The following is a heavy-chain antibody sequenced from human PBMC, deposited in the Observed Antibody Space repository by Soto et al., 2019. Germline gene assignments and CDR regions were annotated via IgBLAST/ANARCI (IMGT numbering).Heavy chain of an antibody. CDR1: GFTFSSYA. J-gene: IGHJ6*02. CDR2: ISYDGSNK. V-gene: IGHV3-30-3*01. CDR3: ARDRSIAARGYYYYYGMDV. Sequence: QVQLVESGGGVVQPGRSLRLSCAASGFTFSSYAMHWVRQAPGKGLEWVAVISYDGSNKHYADSVKGRVTISRDNSKNTLYLQMNSLRAEDTAVYYCARDRSIAARGYYYYYGMDVWGQGTTVTVSS. D-gene: IGHD6-6*01.